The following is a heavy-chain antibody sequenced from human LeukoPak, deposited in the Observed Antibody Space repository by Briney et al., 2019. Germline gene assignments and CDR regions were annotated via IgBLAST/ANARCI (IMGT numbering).Heavy chain of an antibody. CDR2: ISSSSSYI. Sequence: GGSLRLSCAASGFTFSSYSMNWVRQAPGKGLEWVSSISSSSSYIYYADSVKGRFTISRDNAKNSLYLQMNSLRAEDTAVYYCARDYSGYDGGAYYYYYMDVWGKGTTVTVSS. V-gene: IGHV3-21*01. D-gene: IGHD5-12*01. J-gene: IGHJ6*03. CDR1: GFTFSSYS. CDR3: ARDYSGYDGGAYYYYYMDV.